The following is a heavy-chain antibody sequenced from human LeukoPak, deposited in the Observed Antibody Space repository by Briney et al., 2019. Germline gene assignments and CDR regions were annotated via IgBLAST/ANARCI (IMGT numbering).Heavy chain of an antibody. Sequence: GGSLRLSCAAPGFTFSDYWMTWFRPAPGKGPERVASIEQDGSDIQYVDFVKGRFTISRDNGRNSVYLQMNSLRVEDTAVYYCARVTAWGYFDYWGQGTLVSVSS. V-gene: IGHV3-7*01. CDR1: GFTFSDYW. J-gene: IGHJ4*02. D-gene: IGHD1-26*01. CDR2: IEQDGSDI. CDR3: ARVTAWGYFDY.